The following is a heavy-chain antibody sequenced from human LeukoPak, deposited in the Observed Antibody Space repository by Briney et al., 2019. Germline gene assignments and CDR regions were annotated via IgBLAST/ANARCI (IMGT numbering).Heavy chain of an antibody. CDR1: GYTFASYG. D-gene: IGHD6-13*01. J-gene: IGHJ4*02. V-gene: IGHV1-18*04. CDR2: ISAYNGNI. CDR3: AIDPLISSWYYLYF. Sequence: ASVKVSCTASGYTFASYGMSWVRQAPGKGLEWMGWISAYNGNINYAQTLKGRVTMTTDTSTSTVYMELRSLRSDDTAVYYCAIDPLISSWYYLYFWGQGTLVSVSS.